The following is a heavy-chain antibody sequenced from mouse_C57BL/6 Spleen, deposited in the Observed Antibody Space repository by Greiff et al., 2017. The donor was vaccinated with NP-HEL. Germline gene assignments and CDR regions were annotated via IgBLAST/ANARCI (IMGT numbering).Heavy chain of an antibody. Sequence: QVHVKQSGAELVRPGASVKLSCKASGYTFTDYYINWVKQRPGQGLEWIARIYPGSGNTYYNEKFKGKATLTAEKSSSTAYMQLSSLTSEDSAVYFCARSITTVVSFDYWGQGTTLTVSS. CDR1: GYTFTDYY. D-gene: IGHD1-1*01. CDR2: IYPGSGNT. J-gene: IGHJ2*01. CDR3: ARSITTVVSFDY. V-gene: IGHV1-76*01.